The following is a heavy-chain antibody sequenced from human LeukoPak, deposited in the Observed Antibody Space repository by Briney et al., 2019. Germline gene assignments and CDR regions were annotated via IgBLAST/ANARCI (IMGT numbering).Heavy chain of an antibody. Sequence: GGSLRLSCAASGFTSSTFAMIWVRQPPGKGLEWVSSIFPSGGEIHYADSARGRFTISRDNSKSTLSLQMNSLRAEDTAIYYCATYRQVLLPFESWGQGTLVTVSS. J-gene: IGHJ4*02. CDR2: IFPSGGEI. CDR1: GFTSSTFA. D-gene: IGHD2-8*02. V-gene: IGHV3-23*01. CDR3: ATYRQVLLPFES.